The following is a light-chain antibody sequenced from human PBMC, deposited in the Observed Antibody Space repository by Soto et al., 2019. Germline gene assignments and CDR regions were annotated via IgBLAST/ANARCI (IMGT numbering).Light chain of an antibody. CDR3: QQSYSTFWT. Sequence: EIVLTQSPGTLSLSPGERATLSCRASQSFNSIYLAWYQQKPGQAPRLLIYGASSLQSGVPSRFSGSGSGTDFTLTISSLQPEDFATYYCQQSYSTFWTFGQGTKVDIK. J-gene: IGKJ1*01. V-gene: IGKV3-20*01. CDR1: QSFNSIY. CDR2: GAS.